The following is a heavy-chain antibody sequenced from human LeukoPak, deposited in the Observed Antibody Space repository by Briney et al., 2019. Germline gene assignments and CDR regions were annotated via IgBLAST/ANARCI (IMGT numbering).Heavy chain of an antibody. CDR1: GFTFSSNG. CDR2: IWYDGSKK. D-gene: IGHD1-26*01. V-gene: IGHV3-33*01. J-gene: IGHJ4*02. CDR3: ARMSGSHIDY. Sequence: GRSLRLSCAASGFTFSSNGMHWVRQAPGKGLEWVAVIWYDGSKKYYADSVKGRFTISRDNSKNTLDPQMDSLRAEDTAVYYCARMSGSHIDYWGQGTLVTVSS.